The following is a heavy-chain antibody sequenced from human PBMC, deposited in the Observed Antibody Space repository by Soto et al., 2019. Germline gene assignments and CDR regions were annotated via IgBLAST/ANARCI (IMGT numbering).Heavy chain of an antibody. Sequence: PSETLSLTCTVSGGSISSGGYSWTWIRQSPGKGLEWIGYTYQSGRAYYNPSLKSRVTISVDRSKNQFSLNLTSVTAADTAVYYCARAYYGTDVWGQGTTVTVSS. J-gene: IGHJ6*02. V-gene: IGHV4-30-2*06. CDR1: GGSISSGGYS. CDR2: TYQSGRA. CDR3: ARAYYGTDV.